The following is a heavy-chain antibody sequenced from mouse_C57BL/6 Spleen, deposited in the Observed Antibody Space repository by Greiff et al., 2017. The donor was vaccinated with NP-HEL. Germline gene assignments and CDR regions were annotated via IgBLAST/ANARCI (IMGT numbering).Heavy chain of an antibody. CDR3: ASNTEGVHYFDY. CDR2: ISSGGSYT. J-gene: IGHJ2*01. D-gene: IGHD2-14*01. Sequence: EVHLVESGGDLVKPGGSLKLSCAASGFTFSSYGMSWVRQTPDKRLEWVATISSGGSYTYYPDSVKGRFTISRDNAKNTLYLQMSSLKSEDTAMYYCASNTEGVHYFDYWGQGTTLTVSS. CDR1: GFTFSSYG. V-gene: IGHV5-6*01.